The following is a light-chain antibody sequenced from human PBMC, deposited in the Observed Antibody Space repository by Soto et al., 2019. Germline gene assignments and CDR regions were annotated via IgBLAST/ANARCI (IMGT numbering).Light chain of an antibody. CDR1: QSVSSNY. CDR3: QQYGDLPWT. J-gene: IGKJ1*01. Sequence: ALTQSPGTLSSSPGERATLSCRASQSVSSNYLAWYQQKPGQAPRLPIYGASSRATGIPDRFSGSGSGTDFTLTIDRLESEDFAVYFCQQYGDLPWTFGQGTKVDIK. CDR2: GAS. V-gene: IGKV3-20*01.